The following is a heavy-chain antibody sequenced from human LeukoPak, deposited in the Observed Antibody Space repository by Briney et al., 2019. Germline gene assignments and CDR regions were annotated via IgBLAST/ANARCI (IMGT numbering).Heavy chain of an antibody. D-gene: IGHD3-22*01. Sequence: GGSLRLSCAASGSTFSTESMNWVRQAPGKGLEWVASISTTSSYIYYADSVKGRFTISRDNAKNSLYLQMNSLRAEDTAVYYCARGGVVVADYAFDIWGQGTMVTVSS. J-gene: IGHJ3*02. CDR1: GSTFSTES. CDR3: ARGGVVVADYAFDI. CDR2: ISTTSSYI. V-gene: IGHV3-21*01.